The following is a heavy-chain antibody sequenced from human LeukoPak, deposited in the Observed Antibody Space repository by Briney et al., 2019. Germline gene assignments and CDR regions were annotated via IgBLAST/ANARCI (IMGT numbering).Heavy chain of an antibody. CDR3: AKAAGGSSWYEWSY. CDR1: GFTFSRYW. J-gene: IGHJ4*02. D-gene: IGHD6-13*01. CDR2: ISGSGGST. V-gene: IGHV3-23*01. Sequence: GGSLRLSCAASGFTFSRYWMHWVRQAPGKGLEWVSAISGSGGSTYYADSVKGRFTISRDNSKNTLYLQMNSLRAEDTAVYYCAKAAGGSSWYEWSYWGQGTLVTVSS.